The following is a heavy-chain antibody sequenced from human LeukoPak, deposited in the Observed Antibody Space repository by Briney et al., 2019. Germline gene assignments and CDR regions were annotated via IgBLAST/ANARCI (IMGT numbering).Heavy chain of an antibody. J-gene: IGHJ4*02. CDR1: GFTFSDYE. V-gene: IGHV3-48*03. CDR3: ARGRGCSSMSCYPDF. D-gene: IGHD2-2*01. CDR2: IGSSGSTE. Sequence: PGGSLRLSCAASGFTFSDYEMNWVRQTPGKGLEWISYIGSSGSTEYYADSVKGRFTISRDNAKNSLYLQMHSLRAEDTAVYYCARGRGCSSMSCYPDFWGQGSLVTVSS.